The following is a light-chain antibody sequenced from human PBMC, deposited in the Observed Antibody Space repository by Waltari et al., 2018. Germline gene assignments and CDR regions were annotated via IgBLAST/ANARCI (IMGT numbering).Light chain of an antibody. CDR3: QHYVRLPAT. V-gene: IGKV3-20*01. CDR2: SAS. Sequence: ALYHQTAVRAPRLLIYSASSRATGIPDRFSGSGSGADVSLTISRLEPVDFAVYYCQHYVRLPATFGQGTKVEI. J-gene: IGKJ1*01.